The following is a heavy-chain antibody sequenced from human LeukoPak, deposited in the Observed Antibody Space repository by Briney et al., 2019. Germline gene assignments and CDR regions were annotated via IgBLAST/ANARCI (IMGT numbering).Heavy chain of an antibody. CDR3: ARHDHKSYYDFWSGYFPLDAFDI. CDR2: INHSGST. CDR1: GGSFSGYY. Sequence: SETLSLTCAVYGGSFSGYYWSWIRQPPGKGLEWIGEINHSGSTNYNPSLKSRVTISVDTSKNQFSLKLSSVTAADTAVYYCARHDHKSYYDFWSGYFPLDAFDIWGQGTMVTVSS. J-gene: IGHJ3*02. V-gene: IGHV4-34*01. D-gene: IGHD3-3*01.